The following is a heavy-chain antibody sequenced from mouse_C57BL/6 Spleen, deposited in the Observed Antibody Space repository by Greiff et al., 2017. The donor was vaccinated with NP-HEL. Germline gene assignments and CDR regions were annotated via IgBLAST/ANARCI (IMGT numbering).Heavy chain of an antibody. Sequence: EVKLMESGPGLVKPSQSLSLTCSVTGYSITSGYYWNWIRQFPGNKLEWMGYISYDGSNNYNPSLKNRISITRDTSKNQFFLKLNSVTTEDTATYYCAREIYDGYYGYFDVWGTGTTVTVSS. CDR3: AREIYDGYYGYFDV. J-gene: IGHJ1*03. V-gene: IGHV3-6*01. CDR2: ISYDGSN. D-gene: IGHD2-3*01. CDR1: GYSITSGYY.